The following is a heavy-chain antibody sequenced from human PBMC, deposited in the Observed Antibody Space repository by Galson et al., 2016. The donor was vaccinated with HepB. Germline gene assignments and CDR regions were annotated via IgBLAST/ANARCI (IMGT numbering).Heavy chain of an antibody. CDR1: GGSIRGITW. V-gene: IGHV4-4*02. Sequence: SETLSLTCAVSGGSIRGITWWSWVRQPPGQGRQWIGEVYHSGSTNYNPSLKSRVTISVDMSKHQFSLNLRSVTAADTAVYDCARWHFSAGDYWGQGVLVTASS. CDR2: VYHSGST. D-gene: IGHD2/OR15-2a*01. J-gene: IGHJ4*02. CDR3: ARWHFSAGDY.